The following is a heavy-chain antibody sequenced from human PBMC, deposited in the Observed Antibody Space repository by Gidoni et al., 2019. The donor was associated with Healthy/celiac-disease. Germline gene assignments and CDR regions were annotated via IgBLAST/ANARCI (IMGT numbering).Heavy chain of an antibody. CDR1: GGSISSGSSS. J-gene: IGHJ4*02. CDR3: ARGEQLAPFFY. D-gene: IGHD6-6*01. V-gene: IGHV4-61*02. CDR2: IYTSGSH. Sequence: QVQLQESGPGLVKPSQTLSLTCTVSGGSISSGSSSWSWIRQPAGKGLEWIERIYTSGSHNYNPSLKSRVTISVDTSKNQFSLKLSSVTAADTAVYYCARGEQLAPFFYWGQGTLVTVSS.